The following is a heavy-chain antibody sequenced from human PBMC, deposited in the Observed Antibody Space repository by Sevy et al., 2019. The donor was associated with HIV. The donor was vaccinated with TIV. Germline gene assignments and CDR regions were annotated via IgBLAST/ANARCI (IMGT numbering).Heavy chain of an antibody. CDR2: ISGSGGST. V-gene: IGHV3-23*01. CDR1: GLTFSTYA. Sequence: GGSLRLSCAASGLTFSTYAMSWVRQAPGKGLEWVSGISGSGGSTYYADSLKGRFTIFRDNSKNTLSLQMNSLRAEDTAVYYCAKGDRTFYGLDVWGQGTTVTVSS. CDR3: AKGDRTFYGLDV. J-gene: IGHJ6*02. D-gene: IGHD2-15*01.